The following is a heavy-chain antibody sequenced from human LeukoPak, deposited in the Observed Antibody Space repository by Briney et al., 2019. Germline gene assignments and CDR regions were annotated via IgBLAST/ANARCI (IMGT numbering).Heavy chain of an antibody. V-gene: IGHV3-48*03. J-gene: IGHJ4*02. D-gene: IGHD5-24*01. CDR3: TRRFRD. CDR1: GLPFSGFE. Sequence: GGSLRLSCVGSGLPFSGFELNWVRQAPGKGLEWVSYIKHDGSLKTYADSVKGRFTISRDDTRNSLSLQMNSLRPEDTAIYYCTRRFRDWGQGILVTVS. CDR2: IKHDGSLK.